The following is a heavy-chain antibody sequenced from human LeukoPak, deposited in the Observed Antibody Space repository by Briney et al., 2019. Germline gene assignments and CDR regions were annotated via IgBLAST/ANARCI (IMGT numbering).Heavy chain of an antibody. CDR3: ARDSSSTSCLDY. CDR2: IWYDGSNK. V-gene: IGHV3-33*01. Sequence: GGSLRLSCAASGFTFSSYGMHWVRQAPGKGLEWVAVIWYDGSNKYYADSVKGRFTISRDNSKNTLYLQMNGLRAEDTAVYYCARDSSSTSCLDYWGQGTLVTVSS. CDR1: GFTFSSYG. J-gene: IGHJ4*02. D-gene: IGHD2-2*01.